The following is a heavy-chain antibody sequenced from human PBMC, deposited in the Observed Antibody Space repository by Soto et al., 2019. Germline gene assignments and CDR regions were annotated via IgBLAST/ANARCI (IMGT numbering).Heavy chain of an antibody. V-gene: IGHV1-69*12. CDR3: AGAWDLAGIDGVYYYYGLDV. CDR1: GDTFNRNV. CDR2: IMPFFGTA. D-gene: IGHD3-10*01. Sequence: QVQLVQSGAEVKKPGSSVKVSCKASGDTFNRNVFTWVRQAPGQGLEWMGGIMPFFGTANNAQKFQGRVTITADESTRPAYLELSSLRSDDTAVYYCAGAWDLAGIDGVYYYYGLDVWCQGTTVTVSS. J-gene: IGHJ6*02.